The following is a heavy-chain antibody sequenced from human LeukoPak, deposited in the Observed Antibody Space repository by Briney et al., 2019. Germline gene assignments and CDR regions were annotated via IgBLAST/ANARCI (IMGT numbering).Heavy chain of an antibody. CDR3: ARRIGPYSNPSKNWFDP. CDR2: IYDSGNT. Sequence: SETLSLTCDVSDDSITSGGYSWSWIRQPPGKGLEWIGYIYDSGNTYYNPSLKSRVTISGDTSKKQFSLRLSSVTAADTAVYYCARRIGPYSNPSKNWFDPWGQGPWSPSPQ. D-gene: IGHD4-11*01. J-gene: IGHJ5*02. CDR1: DDSITSGGYS. V-gene: IGHV4-30-4*07.